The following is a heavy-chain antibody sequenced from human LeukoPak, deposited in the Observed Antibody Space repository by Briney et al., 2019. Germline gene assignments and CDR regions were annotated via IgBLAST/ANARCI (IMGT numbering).Heavy chain of an antibody. Sequence: PGRSLRLSCAASGFTFSSYAMHWVRQAPGKGLEWVAVISYDGSNKYYADSVKGRFTISRDNSKNTLYLQMNSLRAEDTAVYYCARDWDSSSEIDYWGQGTLVTVSS. CDR1: GFTFSSYA. J-gene: IGHJ4*02. CDR3: ARDWDSSSEIDY. CDR2: ISYDGSNK. D-gene: IGHD6-6*01. V-gene: IGHV3-30*01.